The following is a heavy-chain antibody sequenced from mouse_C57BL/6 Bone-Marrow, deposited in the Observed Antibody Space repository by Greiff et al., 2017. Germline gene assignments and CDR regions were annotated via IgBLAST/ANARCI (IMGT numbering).Heavy chain of an antibody. J-gene: IGHJ3*01. V-gene: IGHV5-4*01. CDR1: GFTFSSYA. CDR2: ISDGGSYT. Sequence: EVQGVESGGGLVKPGGSLKLSCAASGFTFSSYAMSWVRQTPETRLEWVATISDGGSYTYYPDNVKGRFTISRDNAKNNLYLQMSHLKSEDTAMYYCARDYYGSSYGAYWGQGTLVTGAA. CDR3: ARDYYGSSYGAY. D-gene: IGHD1-1*01.